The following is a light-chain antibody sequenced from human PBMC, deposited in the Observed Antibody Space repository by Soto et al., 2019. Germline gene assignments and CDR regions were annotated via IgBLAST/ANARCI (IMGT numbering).Light chain of an antibody. V-gene: IGKV3-20*01. CDR3: QKYGSTPLVT. CDR2: GAS. CDR1: QSVSSNY. J-gene: IGKJ5*01. Sequence: EIVLMQSPGTLSLSPGERATLSCRASQSVSSNYLAWYQQKPGQAPRLLIYGASSRATGIPDRFSGSGSGTDYTLTISRLEPEDFAVYYCQKYGSTPLVTFGQGTRLEIK.